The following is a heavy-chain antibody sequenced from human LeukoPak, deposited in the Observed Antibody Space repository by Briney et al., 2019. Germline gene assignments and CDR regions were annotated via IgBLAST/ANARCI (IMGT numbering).Heavy chain of an antibody. CDR3: ARLRRDGYNYHYYYGMDV. CDR1: GYSFPTYW. CDR2: IYPGDSDT. D-gene: IGHD5-24*01. Sequence: GESLKISCQGSGYSFPTYWIGWVRQMPGKGLEWMGIIYPGDSDTRYSPSFQGQVTISADKSISTAYLQWSSLKASDTAMYYCARLRRDGYNYHYYYGMDVWGQGTTVTVSS. J-gene: IGHJ6*02. V-gene: IGHV5-51*01.